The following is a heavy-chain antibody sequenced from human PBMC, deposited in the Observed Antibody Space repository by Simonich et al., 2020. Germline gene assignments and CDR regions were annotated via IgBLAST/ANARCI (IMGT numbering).Heavy chain of an antibody. V-gene: IGHV3-7*01. CDR2: IKQDGSEK. CDR3: ARFRGRYFDWLFDY. Sequence: EVQLVESGGGLVQPGGSLRLSCAASGFTFSSYWMSWVRQAPGKGGGWVANIKQDGSEKYYVDSVKGRFTISRDNAKNSLYLQMNSLRAEDTAVYYCARFRGRYFDWLFDYWGQGTLVTVSS. J-gene: IGHJ4*02. CDR1: GFTFSSYW. D-gene: IGHD3-9*01.